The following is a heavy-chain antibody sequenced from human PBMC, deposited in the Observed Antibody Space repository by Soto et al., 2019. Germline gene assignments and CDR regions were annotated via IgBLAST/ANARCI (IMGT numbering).Heavy chain of an antibody. Sequence: GGSLRLSCAASGFTFSNYGMIWVRQAPGKGLEWVSTISGSGGITYYADSVKGQFTISRDNSKNTLYLQMNSLRPDDTALYYCAKDMKWGGMTTIHYFDSWGQGTLVTVSS. D-gene: IGHD4-17*01. CDR3: AKDMKWGGMTTIHYFDS. J-gene: IGHJ4*02. CDR1: GFTFSNYG. V-gene: IGHV3-23*01. CDR2: ISGSGGIT.